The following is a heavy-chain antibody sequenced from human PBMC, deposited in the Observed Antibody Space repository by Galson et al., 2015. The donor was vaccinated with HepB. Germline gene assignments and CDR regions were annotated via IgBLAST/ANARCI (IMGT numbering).Heavy chain of an antibody. V-gene: IGHV1-8*01. CDR2: MNPDTGNT. CDR3: ARGTLYYFYGMDV. Sequence: SVKVSCKASGYSFRSYNINWVRQATGQGLEWMGWMNPDTGNTGYEQNFQGRVTMTADTSTSTAYMEQISLRSEDTAIYYCARGTLYYFYGMDVWGQGTTVIVSS. J-gene: IGHJ6*02. D-gene: IGHD2/OR15-2a*01. CDR1: GYSFRSYN.